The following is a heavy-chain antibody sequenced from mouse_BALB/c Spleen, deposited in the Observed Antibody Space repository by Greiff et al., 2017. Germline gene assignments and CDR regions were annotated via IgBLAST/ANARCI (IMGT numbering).Heavy chain of an antibody. D-gene: IGHD2-1*01. J-gene: IGHJ2*01. V-gene: IGHV1-7*01. CDR2: INPSTGYT. CDR1: GYTFTSYW. Sequence: VQRVESGAELAKPGASVKMSCKASGYTFTSYWMHWVKQRPGQGLEWIGYINPSTGYTEYNQKFKDKATLTADKSSSTAYMQLSSLTSEDSAVYYCERSSIYGNHGYFDYWGQGTTLTVSS. CDR3: ERSSIYGNHGYFDY.